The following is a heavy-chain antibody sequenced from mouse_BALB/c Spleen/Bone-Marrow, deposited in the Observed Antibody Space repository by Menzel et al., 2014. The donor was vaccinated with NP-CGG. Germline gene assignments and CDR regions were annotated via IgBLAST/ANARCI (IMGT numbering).Heavy chain of an antibody. CDR3: ARKGYGNYHYYAMDY. Sequence: QVQLQQSGAVLAKPGASVKMSCKASGYTFTSYWMYWIKQRPGQGLEWIGYINPSTGYTEYNQKFKDKATLTADKSSNTAYMQLSSLTSEDSAVYYCARKGYGNYHYYAMDYWGQGTSVTVSS. V-gene: IGHV1-7*01. CDR1: GYTFTSYW. CDR2: INPSTGYT. D-gene: IGHD2-1*01. J-gene: IGHJ4*01.